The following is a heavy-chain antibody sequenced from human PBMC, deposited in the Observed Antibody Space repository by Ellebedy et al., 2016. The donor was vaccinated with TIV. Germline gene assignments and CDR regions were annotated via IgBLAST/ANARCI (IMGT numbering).Heavy chain of an antibody. D-gene: IGHD3-10*01. CDR3: ARRIDYHGSGSPFDY. V-gene: IGHV5-51*01. CDR2: IYPDDSET. CDR1: GYNLSTYW. Sequence: GESLKISCKGSGYNLSTYWIGWVRQMPGKGLEWMGIIYPDDSETRFSPHFQGQVTISAEQSITTAYLQWSSLKATDTAMYYCARRIDYHGSGSPFDYWGQGTLVTVSS. J-gene: IGHJ4*02.